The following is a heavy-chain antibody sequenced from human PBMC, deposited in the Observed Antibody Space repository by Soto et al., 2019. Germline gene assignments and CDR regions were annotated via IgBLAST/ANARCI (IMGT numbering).Heavy chain of an antibody. CDR2: IKSKTDGGTT. Sequence: GGSLRLSCAASGFTFSNAWMNWVRQAPGKGLEWVGRIKSKTDGGTTDYAAPVKGRFTISRDDSKNTLYLQMNSLKTEDTAVYYCTTDLVAAAGISVVSEYYGMDVWGQGTTVTVS. J-gene: IGHJ6*02. CDR3: TTDLVAAAGISVVSEYYGMDV. V-gene: IGHV3-15*07. D-gene: IGHD6-13*01. CDR1: GFTFSNAW.